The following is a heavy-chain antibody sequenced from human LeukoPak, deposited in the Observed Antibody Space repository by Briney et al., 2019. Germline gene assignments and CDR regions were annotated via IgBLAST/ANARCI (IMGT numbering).Heavy chain of an antibody. CDR3: GAQLWLRRIDY. V-gene: IGHV4-59*08. J-gene: IGHJ4*02. CDR2: IYYSGST. CDR1: GGSISSYY. D-gene: IGHD5-18*01. Sequence: SETLSLTCTVSGGSISSYYWSWIRQPPGKGLEWIGYIYYSGSTNYNPSLKSRVTISVDTSKNQFSLKLSSVTAADTAVYYCGAQLWLRRIDYWGQGTLVTVSS.